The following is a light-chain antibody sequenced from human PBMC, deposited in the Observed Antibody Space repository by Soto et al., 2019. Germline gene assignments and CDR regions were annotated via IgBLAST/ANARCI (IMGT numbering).Light chain of an antibody. CDR2: GAS. Sequence: EMVLTQSPGTLSLSPGERATLSCRASQSVSSSYLAWYQEKPGQAPRLLIYGASSRSTVSPDRFSSRGSGTDLRLTTRLLEPGFFAVYYCQQYGSPNSYGQGNKLDIK. J-gene: IGKJ2*01. CDR3: QQYGSPNS. V-gene: IGKV3-20*01. CDR1: QSVSSSY.